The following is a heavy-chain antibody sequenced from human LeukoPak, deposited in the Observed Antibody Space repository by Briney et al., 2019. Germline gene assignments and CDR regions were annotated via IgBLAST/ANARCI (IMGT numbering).Heavy chain of an antibody. CDR2: ISYDGRNK. V-gene: IGHV3-30*04. D-gene: IGHD3-10*01. CDR3: ARARITLDV. J-gene: IGHJ6*04. Sequence: SGGSLRLSCAASGFTFSSYVIHWVRQAPGKGLEWVAVISYDGRNKYYADSVKGRFTISRDNSKNTLYLQMNSLRAEDTAVYYCARARITLDVWGKGTTVTVSS. CDR1: GFTFSSYV.